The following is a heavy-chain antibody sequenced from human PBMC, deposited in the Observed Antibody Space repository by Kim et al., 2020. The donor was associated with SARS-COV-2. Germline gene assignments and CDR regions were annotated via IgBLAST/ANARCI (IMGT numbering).Heavy chain of an antibody. Sequence: SETLSLTCTVSGGSISSYYWSWIRQPPGKGLEWIGYIYYSGSTNYNPSLKSRVTISVDTSKNQFSLKLSSVTAADTAVYYCARGYSSGFYFDLWGRGTLVTVSS. J-gene: IGHJ2*01. V-gene: IGHV4-59*13. CDR3: ARGYSSGFYFDL. CDR2: IYYSGST. D-gene: IGHD6-19*01. CDR1: GGSISSYY.